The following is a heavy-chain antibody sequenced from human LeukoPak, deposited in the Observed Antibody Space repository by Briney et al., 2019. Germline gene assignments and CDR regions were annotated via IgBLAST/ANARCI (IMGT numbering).Heavy chain of an antibody. J-gene: IGHJ5*02. CDR1: GYSFTTYW. D-gene: IGHD5-24*01. V-gene: IGHV5-51*01. CDR3: ARSQSSTLTSFDP. CDR2: IYPRDSDT. Sequence: GESLKISCKTSGYSFTTYWIAWVRQMPGKGLEWMGIIYPRDSDTKYNPAFEGQVSISADKSITTAYLQWSSLQASDTAVYYCARSQSSTLTSFDPWGQGTLVTVSS.